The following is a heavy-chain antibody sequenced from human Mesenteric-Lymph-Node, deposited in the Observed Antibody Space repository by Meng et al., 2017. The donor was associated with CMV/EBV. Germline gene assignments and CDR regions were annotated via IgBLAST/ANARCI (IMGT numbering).Heavy chain of an antibody. CDR2: ISYDGSNK. V-gene: IGHV3-30-3*01. Sequence: LSLTCTVSGGSISSSSYYWGWIRQPPGKGLEWMAVISYDGSNKYYADSVKGRFTISRDNSKNTLYLQMNSLRAEDTAVYYCARDPPASYYPPHVWGQGTTVT. J-gene: IGHJ6*02. CDR1: GGSISSSS. D-gene: IGHD1-26*01. CDR3: ARDPPASYYPPHV.